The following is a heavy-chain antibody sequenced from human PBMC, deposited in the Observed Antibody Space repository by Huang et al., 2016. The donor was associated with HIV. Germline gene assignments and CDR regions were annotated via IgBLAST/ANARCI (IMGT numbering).Heavy chain of an antibody. CDR1: GCSISSSSYY. D-gene: IGHD3-10*01. CDR2: IYYSGRT. CDR3: ARHERWAMVRGVPQWGFDY. Sequence: QLQLQESGPGLVKPSETLSLTCTVSGCSISSSSYYWGWIRQPPGKGLEWIGTIYYSGRTYYNPSLKGRVTISVDTSKLQFSLKLSSVTAADTAVYYCARHERWAMVRGVPQWGFDYWGQGTLVTVSS. V-gene: IGHV4-39*01. J-gene: IGHJ4*02.